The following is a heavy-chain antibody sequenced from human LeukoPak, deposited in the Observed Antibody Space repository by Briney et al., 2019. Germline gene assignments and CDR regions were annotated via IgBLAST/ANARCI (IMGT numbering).Heavy chain of an antibody. D-gene: IGHD3-22*01. CDR2: ISDSGSTI. CDR1: GFIFGDYY. V-gene: IGHV3-11*01. J-gene: IGHJ4*02. Sequence: VGSLRLSCAASGFIFGDYYMTWIRQTPGKGLDWLSYISDSGSTINYADSVKGRLTISRDNAKKSLFLQMNSLRAEDTAVYYCAIYYDSSGSIDHWGQGALVTVSS. CDR3: AIYYDSSGSIDH.